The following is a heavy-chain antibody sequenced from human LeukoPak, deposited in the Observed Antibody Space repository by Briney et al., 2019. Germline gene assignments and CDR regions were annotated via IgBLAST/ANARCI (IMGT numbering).Heavy chain of an antibody. CDR2: IKGDGSEI. D-gene: IGHD4-11*01. J-gene: IGHJ4*02. CDR3: AREGLPYSGDH. Sequence: GGYLRLSCAASGFSFSTYWMRWARQTPGKGLEWVANIKGDGSEINYVDSVKGRFTISRDNAKNSLSLQMNSLTADDTGVYYCAREGLPYSGDHWGQGTLVTVSS. CDR1: GFSFSTYW. V-gene: IGHV3-7*01.